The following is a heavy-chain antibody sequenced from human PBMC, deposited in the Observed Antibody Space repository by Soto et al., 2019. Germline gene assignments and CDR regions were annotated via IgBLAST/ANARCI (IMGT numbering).Heavy chain of an antibody. Sequence: GVPLRVSCTAAGLNFSGYWRHWVCQETGKGLVWVSRINSDGSSTSYADSVKGRFTISRDNAKNTLYLQMNSLRAEDTAVYYCARVGDGTTGYYQDYWGHGTLVTVSS. CDR1: GLNFSGYW. J-gene: IGHJ4*01. D-gene: IGHD3-22*01. CDR2: INSDGSST. V-gene: IGHV3-74*01. CDR3: ARVGDGTTGYYQDY.